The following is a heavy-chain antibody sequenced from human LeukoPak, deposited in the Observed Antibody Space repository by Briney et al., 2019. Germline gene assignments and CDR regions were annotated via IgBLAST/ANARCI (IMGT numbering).Heavy chain of an antibody. J-gene: IGHJ3*02. D-gene: IGHD5-24*01. CDR2: IRYDGSNK. CDR3: AKDRIEMATIPDAFDI. CDR1: GFTFSSYG. Sequence: PGVPLRLSCAASGFTFSSYGMHGVRQAPGKGLEGVAFIRYDGSNKYYADSEKGRFTISRDNSKNTLYLQMNSLRAEDTAVYYCAKDRIEMATIPDAFDIWGQGTMVTVSS. V-gene: IGHV3-30*02.